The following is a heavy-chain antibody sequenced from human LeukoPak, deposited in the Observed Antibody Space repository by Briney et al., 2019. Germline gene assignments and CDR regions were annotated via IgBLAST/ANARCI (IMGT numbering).Heavy chain of an antibody. CDR2: IYYSGST. J-gene: IGHJ6*03. CDR3: ARGPLEEGSWYYYYFNMDV. D-gene: IGHD6-13*01. V-gene: IGHV4-39*07. CDR1: GGSISSSSYY. Sequence: KTSETLSLTCTVSGGSISSSSYYWGWIRQPPGKGLEWIGSIYYSGSTYYNPSLKSRVTISVDTSKNQFSLKLSSVTAADTAVYYCARGPLEEGSWYYYYFNMDVWGKGTTVTVSS.